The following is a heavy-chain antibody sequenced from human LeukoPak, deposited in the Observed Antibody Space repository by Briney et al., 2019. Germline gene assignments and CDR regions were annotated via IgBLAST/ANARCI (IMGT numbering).Heavy chain of an antibody. V-gene: IGHV4-4*07. CDR3: ASKWFGVWPYYYYMDV. J-gene: IGHJ6*03. CDR2: IFTSGST. D-gene: IGHD3-10*01. CDR1: GGSI. Sequence: PLETLSLTCTVSGGSIWSWIRQPAGKGLEWIGRIFTSGSTDYNPSLKSRVTMSVDRSKNQLSLNLSSVTAADTAVYYCASKWFGVWPYYYYMDVWGKGTTVTVSS.